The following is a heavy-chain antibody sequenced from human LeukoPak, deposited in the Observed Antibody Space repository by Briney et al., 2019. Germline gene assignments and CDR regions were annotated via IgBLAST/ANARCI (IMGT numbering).Heavy chain of an antibody. V-gene: IGHV4/OR15-8*01. CDR2: IHDDGRT. CDR1: GGSMSDSIT. J-gene: IGHJ5*02. Sequence: SETLSLTCSVSGGSMSDSITWGWVRQPPGKGLEWLANIHDDGRTAPNPSLRSRLTISQDRSKNQFSLKVSSVTAADTDFYYCAKVLTAAGLDLWGQGILVTVSS. CDR3: AKVLTAAGLDL. D-gene: IGHD6-25*01.